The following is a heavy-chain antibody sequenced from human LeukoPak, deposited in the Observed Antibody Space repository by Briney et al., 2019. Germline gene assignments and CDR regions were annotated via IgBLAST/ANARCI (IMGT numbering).Heavy chain of an antibody. V-gene: IGHV1-69*13. D-gene: IGHD6-25*01. CDR2: IIPIFGTA. Sequence: SVKVSCKASGGTFSSYAISWVRQAPGQGLECMGGIIPIFGTANYAQKFQGRVTITADESTSTAYMELSSLRSEDTAVYYCARSRPTSPWNIAALDYWGQGTLVTVSS. CDR1: GGTFSSYA. J-gene: IGHJ4*02. CDR3: ARSRPTSPWNIAALDY.